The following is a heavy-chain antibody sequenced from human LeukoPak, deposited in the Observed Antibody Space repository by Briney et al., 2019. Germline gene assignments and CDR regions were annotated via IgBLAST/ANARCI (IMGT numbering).Heavy chain of an antibody. CDR2: ISDSGSGT. J-gene: IGHJ3*02. D-gene: IGHD3-22*01. CDR1: GFTFSSYA. V-gene: IGHV3-23*01. Sequence: GGSLRLSCPASGFTFSSYAMSWVRQAPGKGLEWVSAISDSGSGTYYADSVKGRFTISRDNSKNTLYLQMNSLRAEDTAVYYCAKRTDTSGNRGGALDIWGQGTMVAVSS. CDR3: AKRTDTSGNRGGALDI.